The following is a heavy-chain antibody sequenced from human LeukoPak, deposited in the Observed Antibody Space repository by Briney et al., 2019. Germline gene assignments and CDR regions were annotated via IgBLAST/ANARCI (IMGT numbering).Heavy chain of an antibody. J-gene: IGHJ4*02. CDR3: AKGADDFWSGYFPNFDY. Sequence: GGSLRLSCAASGFTFSSYAMSWVRQAPGKGLEWVSAISGSGGSTYYADSVKGRFTISRDNSKNTLYLQMNSLRAEDTAVYYCAKGADDFWSGYFPNFDYWGQGALVTVSS. D-gene: IGHD3-3*01. V-gene: IGHV3-23*01. CDR2: ISGSGGST. CDR1: GFTFSSYA.